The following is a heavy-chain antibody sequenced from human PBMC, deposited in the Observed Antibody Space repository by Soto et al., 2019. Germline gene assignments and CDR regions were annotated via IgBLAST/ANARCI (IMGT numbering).Heavy chain of an antibody. CDR3: ARTDSGTYGDHFDY. D-gene: IGHD1-26*01. V-gene: IGHV4-59*01. CDR1: GGSISSYY. Sequence: QVQLQESGPGLVKPSETLSLTCTVSGGSISSYYWSWIRQPPGKGLEWIGYIYYSGSTNYNPSLKSRVTMSVDTSKNQFALKLSSVTAADTAVYYCARTDSGTYGDHFDYWGQGTLVTVSS. CDR2: IYYSGST. J-gene: IGHJ4*02.